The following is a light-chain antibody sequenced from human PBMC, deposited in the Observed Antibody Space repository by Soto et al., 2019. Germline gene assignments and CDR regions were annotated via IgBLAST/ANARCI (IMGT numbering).Light chain of an antibody. Sequence: DIQMTQCPSTLSASVGDRVTITCRASQSISSWLAWYQQKPGKAPKLLIYDASSLESGVPSRFSGSGSGTEFTLTISSLQPDAFATYYCQQYNSYSGITFAQGTLLPIK. CDR2: DAS. V-gene: IGKV1-5*01. CDR1: QSISSW. CDR3: QQYNSYSGIT. J-gene: IGKJ5*01.